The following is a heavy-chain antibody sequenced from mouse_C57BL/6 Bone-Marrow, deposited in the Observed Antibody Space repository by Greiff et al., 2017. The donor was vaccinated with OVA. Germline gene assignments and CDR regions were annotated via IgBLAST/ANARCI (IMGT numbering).Heavy chain of an antibody. Sequence: EVKLVESGGDLVKPGGSLKLSCAASGFTFSSYGMSWVRQTPDKRLEWVATISSGGSYTYYPDSVKGRFTISRDNAKNTLYLQMSSLKSEDTAMYYCASLWYPFAYWGQGTLVTVSA. CDR3: ASLWYPFAY. D-gene: IGHD2-1*01. CDR2: ISSGGSYT. V-gene: IGHV5-6*01. CDR1: GFTFSSYG. J-gene: IGHJ3*01.